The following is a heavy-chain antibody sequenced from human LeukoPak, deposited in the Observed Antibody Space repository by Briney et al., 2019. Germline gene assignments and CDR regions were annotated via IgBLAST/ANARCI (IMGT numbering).Heavy chain of an antibody. CDR2: ISGSGGST. CDR3: ARDPSLYGSGSYYRDLFDY. V-gene: IGHV3-23*01. D-gene: IGHD3-10*01. J-gene: IGHJ4*02. Sequence: GGSLRLSCAASGFTFSSYAMSWVRQAPGKGLEWVSAISGSGGSTYYADSVKGRFTISRDNAKNSLYLQMNSLRAEDTAVYYCARDPSLYGSGSYYRDLFDYWGQGTLVTVSS. CDR1: GFTFSSYA.